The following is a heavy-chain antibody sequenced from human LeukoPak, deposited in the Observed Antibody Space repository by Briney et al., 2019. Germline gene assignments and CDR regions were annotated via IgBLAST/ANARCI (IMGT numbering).Heavy chain of an antibody. CDR1: GFTFSSYA. J-gene: IGHJ4*02. CDR3: AKQLGYCSDGSCYFPY. CDR2: ISYDGSNE. Sequence: GGSLRLSCAASGFTFSSYAMHWVRQAPGKGLEWVAVISYDGSNEYYADSVKGRSTISRDNSKSTLCLQMNSLRAEDTAVYYCAKQLGYCSDGSCYFPYWGQGTLVTVSS. V-gene: IGHV3-30-3*02. D-gene: IGHD2-15*01.